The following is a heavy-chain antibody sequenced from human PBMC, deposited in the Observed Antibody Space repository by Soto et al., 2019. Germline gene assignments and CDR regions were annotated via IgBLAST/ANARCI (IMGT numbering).Heavy chain of an antibody. CDR1: NGSISNYY. D-gene: IGHD4-4*01. CDR3: ARATRNGYRNEYFDL. Sequence: QVQLQESGPGLVKPSETLSLTCTVSNGSISNYYWSWIRQPPGKGLEWIGYISYSGSTKYNPSLKSRVTVSVDTSKNQFSLKLSSVTAADTAVYYCARATRNGYRNEYFDLWGRGTLVPVSS. CDR2: ISYSGST. V-gene: IGHV4-59*01. J-gene: IGHJ2*01.